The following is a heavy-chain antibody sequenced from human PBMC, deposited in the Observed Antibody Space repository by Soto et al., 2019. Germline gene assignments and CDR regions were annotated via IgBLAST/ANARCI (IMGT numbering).Heavy chain of an antibody. Sequence: QVQLQASGPGLVKPSQTLSLTCTVSGGAIRSGGYYWSWIRQYPGLGLEWIGAVYYTGSTYYTRPLKSRVTMSVDTSKNHFSLMLTSVTAADTAVYYCAREYSSGWYGYFQHWGQGTLVTVSA. V-gene: IGHV4-31*03. D-gene: IGHD6-19*01. CDR2: VYYTGST. CDR3: AREYSSGWYGYFQH. CDR1: GGAIRSGGYY. J-gene: IGHJ1*01.